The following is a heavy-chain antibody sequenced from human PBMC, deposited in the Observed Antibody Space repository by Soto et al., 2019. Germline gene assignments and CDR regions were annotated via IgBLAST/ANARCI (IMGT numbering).Heavy chain of an antibody. Sequence: ASVKVSCKASGYTFTSYDINWVRQATGQGLEWMGWMNPNSGNTGYAQKFQGRVTMTRNTSISTAYMELSSLRSEDTVVYYCAGGSIVVVPAAIHAFDIWGQGTMVTVSS. CDR1: GYTFTSYD. CDR3: AGGSIVVVPAAIHAFDI. CDR2: MNPNSGNT. D-gene: IGHD2-2*01. J-gene: IGHJ3*02. V-gene: IGHV1-8*01.